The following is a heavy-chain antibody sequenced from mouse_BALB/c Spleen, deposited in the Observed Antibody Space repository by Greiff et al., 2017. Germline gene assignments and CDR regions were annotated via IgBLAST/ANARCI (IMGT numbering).Heavy chain of an antibody. J-gene: IGHJ4*01. CDR1: GFTFSSYY. CDR3: ARRQLGLFYAMDY. CDR2: INSNGGST. Sequence: EVQVVESGGGLVQPGGSRKLSCAASGFTFSSYYMSWVRQTPEKRLELVAAINSNGGSTYYPDTVKGRFTISRDNAKNTLYLQMSSLKSEDTALYYCARRQLGLFYAMDYWGQGTSVTVSS. V-gene: IGHV5-6-2*01. D-gene: IGHD3-2*01.